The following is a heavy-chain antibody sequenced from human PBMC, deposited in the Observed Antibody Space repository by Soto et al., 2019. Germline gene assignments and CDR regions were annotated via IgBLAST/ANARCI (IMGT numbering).Heavy chain of an antibody. D-gene: IGHD6-13*01. V-gene: IGHV3-30*18. J-gene: IGHJ4*02. CDR1: GFTFSSYV. CDR2: ISYDGSNK. Sequence: GGSLRVSCAASGFTFSSYVMHWVRQSPGKGLEWVAVISYDGSNKYYADSVKGRFTISRDNSKNTLYLQMNSLRAEDTAVYYCAKGWQQLVSGPATFDYWGQGTLVTVSS. CDR3: AKGWQQLVSGPATFDY.